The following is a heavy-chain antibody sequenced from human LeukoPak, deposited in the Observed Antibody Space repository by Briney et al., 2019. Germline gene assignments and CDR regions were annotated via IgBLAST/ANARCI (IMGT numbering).Heavy chain of an antibody. Sequence: GGSLRLSCTASGFTFGDYAMSWFRQAPGKGLEWVGFIRSKAYGGTTEYAASVKGRFTISRDDSKSIAYLQMNSLKTEDTAVYYCTRSYCSSTSCYERMDVWGQGTTVTVSS. J-gene: IGHJ6*02. D-gene: IGHD2-2*01. CDR2: IRSKAYGGTT. V-gene: IGHV3-49*03. CDR3: TRSYCSSTSCYERMDV. CDR1: GFTFGDYA.